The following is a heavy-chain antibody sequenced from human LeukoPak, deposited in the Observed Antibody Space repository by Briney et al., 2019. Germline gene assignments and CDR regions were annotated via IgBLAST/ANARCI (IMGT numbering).Heavy chain of an antibody. CDR3: AELGITMIGGV. J-gene: IGHJ6*04. CDR2: ISSSSTSM. D-gene: IGHD3-10*02. Sequence: PGGSLRLSCAASGCTFTYSEMNWVRQAPGKGLGWISNISSSSTSMYYADPVKGRFTISRDHAKNSLYLQMNSLRAEDTAVYYCAELGITMIGGVWGKGTTVTISS. V-gene: IGHV3-48*03. CDR1: GCTFTYSE.